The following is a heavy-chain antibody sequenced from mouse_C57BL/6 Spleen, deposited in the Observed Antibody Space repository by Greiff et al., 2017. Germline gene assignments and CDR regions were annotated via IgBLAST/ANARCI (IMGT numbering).Heavy chain of an antibody. D-gene: IGHD2-12*01. J-gene: IGHJ4*01. V-gene: IGHV1-55*01. CDR1: GYTFTSYW. Sequence: QVQLQQPGAELVKPGASVKMSCKASGYTFTSYWITWVKQRPGQGLEWIGDIYPGSGSTNYNEKFKSKATLTVDTSSSTAYMQLSSLTSEDSAVYYCARSLLYKGMDYWCQGTSVTVSS. CDR3: ARSLLYKGMDY. CDR2: IYPGSGST.